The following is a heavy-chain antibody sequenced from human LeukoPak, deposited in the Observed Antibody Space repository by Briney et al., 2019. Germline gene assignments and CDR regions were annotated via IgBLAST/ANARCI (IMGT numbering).Heavy chain of an antibody. CDR3: ARVRQSGSPLDY. J-gene: IGHJ4*02. CDR2: ISKSGGDT. CDR1: GFTFSDYY. D-gene: IGHD1-26*01. Sequence: PGGSLRLSCAASGFTFSDYYMIWIRQAPGKGLEWVSYISKSGGDTNHADSVKGRFTISRDNAKNSLYLQMNSLRAEDTAVYYCARVRQSGSPLDYWGQGTLVTVSS. V-gene: IGHV3-11*05.